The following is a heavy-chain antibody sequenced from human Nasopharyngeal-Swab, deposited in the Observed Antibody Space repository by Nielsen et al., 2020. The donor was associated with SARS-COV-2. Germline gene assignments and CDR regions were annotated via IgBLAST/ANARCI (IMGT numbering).Heavy chain of an antibody. Sequence: GSVKVSCKASGDTFTRYYIHWVRHAPGQGLEWMGIINPGGGSARYSQNFQGRVTMTRDTSTSTVYMELSSLRSEDTAVYYCARGGDPREVVAATDCFDPWGQGTLVTVSS. CDR2: INPGGGSA. V-gene: IGHV1-46*01. J-gene: IGHJ5*02. D-gene: IGHD2-15*01. CDR3: ARGGDPREVVAATDCFDP. CDR1: GDTFTRYY.